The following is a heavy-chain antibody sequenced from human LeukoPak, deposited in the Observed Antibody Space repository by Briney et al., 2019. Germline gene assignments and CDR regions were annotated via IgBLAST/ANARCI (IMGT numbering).Heavy chain of an antibody. CDR2: LKSKTDGGTT. J-gene: IGHJ4*02. CDR3: TTAPAGNLDFDY. D-gene: IGHD1-26*01. V-gene: IGHV3-15*01. CDR1: GFTFSNAW. Sequence: GGSLRLSCAASGFTFSNAWMSWVRQAPGKGLEWVGRLKSKTDGGTTDHAAPVKGRFTISRDDSKNTLYLQMNSLKTEDTAVYYCTTAPAGNLDFDYWGQGTLVTVSS.